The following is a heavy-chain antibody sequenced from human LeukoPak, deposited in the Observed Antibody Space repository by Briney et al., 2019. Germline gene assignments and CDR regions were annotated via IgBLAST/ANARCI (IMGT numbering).Heavy chain of an antibody. D-gene: IGHD3-16*01. CDR3: APGGLGY. Sequence: GGTLRLSCAASGFTFSSYGMSWVRQAPEKGLEWVSAISGSGGSTYYADSVKGRFTISRDNSKNTLYLQMNSLRAEDTAIYYCAPGGLGYWGRGTLVTVSS. CDR1: GFTFSSYG. J-gene: IGHJ4*02. V-gene: IGHV3-23*01. CDR2: ISGSGGST.